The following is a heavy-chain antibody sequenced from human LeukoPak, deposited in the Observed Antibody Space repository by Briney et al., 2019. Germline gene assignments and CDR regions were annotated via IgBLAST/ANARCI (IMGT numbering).Heavy chain of an antibody. CDR1: GYTFTSYY. Sequence: ASVKVSCKASGYTFTSYYMHWVRQAPGQGLEWMGIINPSGGSTSYAQKFQGGVTMTRDTSTSTVYMELSSLRSEDTAVYYCARQTGTHGPDPYYFDYWGQGTLVTVSS. CDR2: INPSGGST. D-gene: IGHD1-1*01. V-gene: IGHV1-46*01. CDR3: ARQTGTHGPDPYYFDY. J-gene: IGHJ4*02.